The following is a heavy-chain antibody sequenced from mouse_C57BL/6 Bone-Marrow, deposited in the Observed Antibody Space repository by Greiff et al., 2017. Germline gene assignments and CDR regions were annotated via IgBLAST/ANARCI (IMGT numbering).Heavy chain of an antibody. J-gene: IGHJ2*01. CDR2: INPNYGTT. Sequence: VQLQQSGPELVKPGASVKISCKASGYSFTDYNMTWVKQSHGKSLEWIGAINPNYGTTSYNQKFKGKATLTVDQSSITAYMQSNRLTSEDSAVYDGARGGYDGLFDYWGQGTILTVSS. CDR1: GYSFTDYN. D-gene: IGHD2-2*01. CDR3: ARGGYDGLFDY. V-gene: IGHV1-39*01.